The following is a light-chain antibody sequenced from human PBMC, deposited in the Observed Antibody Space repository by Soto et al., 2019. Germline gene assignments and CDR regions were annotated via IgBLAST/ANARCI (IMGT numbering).Light chain of an antibody. CDR3: QQYDSFPFT. CDR2: SAS. CDR1: QDIKNY. Sequence: VISMTQSPSLLSASTGDRVTISCRMSQDIKNYLAWYQQRPGKAPALLIYSASTLQNAVPSRFSGSWSGTDFTLTISRLQSEDFATYYCQQYDSFPFTFGPGTKVDV. V-gene: IGKV1D-8*01. J-gene: IGKJ3*01.